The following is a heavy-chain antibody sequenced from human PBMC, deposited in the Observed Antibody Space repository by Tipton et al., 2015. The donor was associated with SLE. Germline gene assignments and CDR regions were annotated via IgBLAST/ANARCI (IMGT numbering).Heavy chain of an antibody. Sequence: TLSLTCAVYGGSFSGYYWSWIRQPPGKGLEWIGEINHSGSTNYNPSLKSRVTISVDTSKNQFSLKLSSVTAADTAVYYCARGLIGYCRSTRCHRGYYYYYMDVWGKGSPVT. CDR1: GGSFSGYY. V-gene: IGHV4-34*01. CDR2: INHSGST. J-gene: IGHJ6*03. D-gene: IGHD2-2*01. CDR3: ARGLIGYCRSTRCHRGYYYYYMDV.